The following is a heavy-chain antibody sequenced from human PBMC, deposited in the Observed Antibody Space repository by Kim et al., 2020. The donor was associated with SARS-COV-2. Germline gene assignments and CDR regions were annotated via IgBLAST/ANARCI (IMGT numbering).Heavy chain of an antibody. CDR3: ARHGRGEVANDY. V-gene: IGHV5-51*01. Sequence: YSTSFQGQVTISADKSISTAYLQWSSLKASDTAMYYCARHGRGEVANDYWGQGTLVTVSS. J-gene: IGHJ4*02. D-gene: IGHD5-12*01.